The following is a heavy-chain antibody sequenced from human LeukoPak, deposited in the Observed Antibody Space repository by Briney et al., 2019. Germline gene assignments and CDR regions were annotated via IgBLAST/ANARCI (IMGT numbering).Heavy chain of an antibody. CDR3: ARALGSPLDY. CDR1: GYTHRTSC. D-gene: IGHD1-26*01. CDR2: IDDYGSRA. V-gene: IGHV3-74*01. J-gene: IGHJ4*02. Sequence: PGGSLSLSCAASGYTHRTSCVHWLREATGKALVWVSRIDDYGSRANYADSVKGPFTISRDNAKNTLYLQMNSLRGEDTAVYYCARALGSPLDYWGQGTLVTVSS.